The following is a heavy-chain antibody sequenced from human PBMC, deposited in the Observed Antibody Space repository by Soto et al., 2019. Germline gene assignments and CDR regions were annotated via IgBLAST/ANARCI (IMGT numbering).Heavy chain of an antibody. CDR3: ARRWGTTFDF. Sequence: SETLSLTCTVSGGSISSGGYSWSWIRQPPGKGLEWIGYIYYSGSTNYNPSLKSRVTISVDTSKNQFSLKLSSVTAADTAVYYCARRWGTTFDFWGQGTLVTVSS. D-gene: IGHD1-1*01. V-gene: IGHV4-61*08. CDR2: IYYSGST. J-gene: IGHJ4*02. CDR1: GGSISSGGYS.